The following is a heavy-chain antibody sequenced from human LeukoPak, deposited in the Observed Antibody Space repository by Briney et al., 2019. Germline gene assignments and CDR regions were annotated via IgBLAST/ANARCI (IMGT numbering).Heavy chain of an antibody. D-gene: IGHD2-2*01. CDR2: IKPDGSEG. Sequence: PGGSLRLSCAASGFTFSTYYMSWVRQAPGKGLEWVANIKPDGSEGYYVDSVKGRFTISRDNAKNSPYLQMNSLRAEDTAVYYCARYRYCSSANCYGDYWGQGTLVTVSS. J-gene: IGHJ4*02. CDR3: ARYRYCSSANCYGDY. CDR1: GFTFSTYY. V-gene: IGHV3-7*03.